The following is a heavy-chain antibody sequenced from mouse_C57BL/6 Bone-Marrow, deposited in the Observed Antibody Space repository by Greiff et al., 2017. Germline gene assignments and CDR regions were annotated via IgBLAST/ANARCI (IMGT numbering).Heavy chain of an antibody. D-gene: IGHD1-1*01. CDR3: ARGCGSNYGFDY. V-gene: IGHV1-55*01. CDR1: GYTFTSYW. J-gene: IGHJ2*01. CDR2: IYPGSGST. Sequence: QVQLQQPGAELVKPGASVKMSCKASGYTFTSYWITWVKQRPGQGLEWIGDIYPGSGSTNYNEKFKSKATLTVDTSSSTAYMQLSSLTSEDSAVYYCARGCGSNYGFDYWGQGTTLTVSS.